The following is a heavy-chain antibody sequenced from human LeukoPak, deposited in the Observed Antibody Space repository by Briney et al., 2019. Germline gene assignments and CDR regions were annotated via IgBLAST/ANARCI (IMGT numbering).Heavy chain of an antibody. CDR2: IGSDGGSI. CDR3: AKDSFIGDFWSGYPQIDDY. Sequence: GGSLRLSCEASGFTFSNYWMHWVRQGPGQGLVWVARIGSDGGSISYADSVKGRFTISRDNGKNTVYLQMNSPRAEDTAVYYCAKDSFIGDFWSGYPQIDDYWGQGTLVTVSS. D-gene: IGHD3-3*01. V-gene: IGHV3-74*01. CDR1: GFTFSNYW. J-gene: IGHJ4*02.